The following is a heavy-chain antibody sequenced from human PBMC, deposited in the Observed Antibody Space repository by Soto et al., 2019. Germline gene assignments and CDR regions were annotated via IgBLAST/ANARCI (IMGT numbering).Heavy chain of an antibody. D-gene: IGHD2-2*02. V-gene: IGHV4-4*07. Sequence: QVQLQESGPGLVKPSETLSLTCTVSGGSISSYYWSWIRQPAGKGLEWIGRIYTSGSTNYNPSLKSRVTMSVDTSKNQFSLKLSSVTAADTAVYYCARDSLGYCSSTSCYKHRWFDPWGQGTLVTVSS. J-gene: IGHJ5*02. CDR2: IYTSGST. CDR1: GGSISSYY. CDR3: ARDSLGYCSSTSCYKHRWFDP.